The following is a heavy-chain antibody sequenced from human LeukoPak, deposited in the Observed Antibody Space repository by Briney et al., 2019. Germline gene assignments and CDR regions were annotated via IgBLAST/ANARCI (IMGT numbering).Heavy chain of an antibody. CDR1: GGSFSGYY. CDR2: INHSEST. J-gene: IGHJ4*02. D-gene: IGHD3-10*01. CDR3: ARGWKDYYGSGSYD. Sequence: NPSETLSLTCAVYGGSFSGYYWIWIHQPPGKGLECIGKINHSESTNYNPSLKSRVTISVDTSKNQFSLKLSSVTAADTAVYYCARGWKDYYGSGSYDWGQGTLVTVSS. V-gene: IGHV4-34*01.